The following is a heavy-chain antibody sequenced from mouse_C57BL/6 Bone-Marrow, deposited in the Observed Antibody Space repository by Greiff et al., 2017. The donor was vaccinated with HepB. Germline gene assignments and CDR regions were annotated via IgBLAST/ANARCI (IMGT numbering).Heavy chain of an antibody. CDR3: ARSLYGNYYFDY. Sequence: EVKLVDSGGGLVQPGGSLSLSCAASGFTFTDYYMSWVRQPPGKALEWLGFIRNKANGYTTEYSASVKGRFTISRDNSQSILYLQMNALRAEDSATYYCARSLYGNYYFDYWGQGTTLTVSS. J-gene: IGHJ2*01. CDR2: IRNKANGYTT. D-gene: IGHD2-1*01. CDR1: GFTFTDYY. V-gene: IGHV7-3*01.